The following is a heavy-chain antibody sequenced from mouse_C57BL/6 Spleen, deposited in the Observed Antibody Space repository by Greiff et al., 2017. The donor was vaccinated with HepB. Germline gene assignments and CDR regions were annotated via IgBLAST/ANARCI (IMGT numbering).Heavy chain of an antibody. V-gene: IGHV1-55*01. Sequence: QVQLQQPGAELVKPGASVKMSCKASGYTFTSYWITWVKQRPGQGLEWIGDIYPGSGSTNYNEKFKSKATLTVDTSSSTAYMQRSSLTSEDSAVYYCARFYDGYYDWFAYWGQGTLVTVSA. CDR1: GYTFTSYW. CDR3: ARFYDGYYDWFAY. J-gene: IGHJ3*01. D-gene: IGHD2-3*01. CDR2: IYPGSGST.